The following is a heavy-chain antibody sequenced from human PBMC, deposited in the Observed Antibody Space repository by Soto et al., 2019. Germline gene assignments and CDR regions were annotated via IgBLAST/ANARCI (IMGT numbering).Heavy chain of an antibody. CDR3: ARYFGIQLWLSYGMDV. CDR2: IIPILGIA. J-gene: IGHJ6*02. CDR1: GGTFSSYT. Sequence: QVQLVQSGAEVKKPGSSVKVSCKASGGTFSSYTISWVRQAPGQGLEWMGRIIPILGIANYAQKFQGRVTITADESTSTAYMELSSLRSEDTAVYYCARYFGIQLWLSYGMDVWGQGTTVTVSS. V-gene: IGHV1-69*02. D-gene: IGHD5-18*01.